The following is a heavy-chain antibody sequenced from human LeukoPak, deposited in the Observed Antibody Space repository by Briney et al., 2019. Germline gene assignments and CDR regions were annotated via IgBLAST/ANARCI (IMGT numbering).Heavy chain of an antibody. CDR2: IYYSGST. CDR1: GGSISSNSYY. D-gene: IGHD1-26*01. V-gene: IGHV4-39*07. J-gene: IGHJ4*02. CDR3: ASNPEWEWEGFDY. Sequence: PSETLSLTCTVSGGSISSNSYYWGWIRQPPGKGLEWIGSIYYSGSTYYNPSLKSRVTISVDTSKNQFSLKLSSVTAADTAVYYCASNPEWEWEGFDYWGQGTLVTVSS.